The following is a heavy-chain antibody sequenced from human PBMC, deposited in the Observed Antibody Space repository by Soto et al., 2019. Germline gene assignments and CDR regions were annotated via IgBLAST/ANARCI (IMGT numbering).Heavy chain of an antibody. Sequence: GGSLRLSCAASGFTFSDHYMDWVRQAPGKGLEWVGRTRDKANSYTTEYAASVKGRFTISRDDSKSIAYLQMNSLKTEDTAVYYCTTNYYDSSGYPNFDIWGQGTMVTVSS. V-gene: IGHV3-72*01. D-gene: IGHD3-22*01. CDR1: GFTFSDHY. CDR2: TRDKANSYTT. J-gene: IGHJ3*02. CDR3: TTNYYDSSGYPNFDI.